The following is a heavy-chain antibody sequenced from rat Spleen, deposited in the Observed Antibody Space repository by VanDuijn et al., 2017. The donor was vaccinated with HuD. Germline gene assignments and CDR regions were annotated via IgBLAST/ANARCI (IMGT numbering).Heavy chain of an antibody. V-gene: IGHV5-31*01. J-gene: IGHJ3*01. CDR1: GFTFNDYW. D-gene: IGHD1-6*01. CDR3: TTFSDYATSPFAY. CDR2: ITNTGVTP. Sequence: EVQLVESGGGPVQPGRSLKLSCVASGFTFNDYWMTWIRQAPGKGLEWVSSITNTGVTPYYQDSVRGRFTISRDNAKSTLYLQMRSLRSEDTATYYCTTFSDYATSPFAYWGRGTLVTVSS.